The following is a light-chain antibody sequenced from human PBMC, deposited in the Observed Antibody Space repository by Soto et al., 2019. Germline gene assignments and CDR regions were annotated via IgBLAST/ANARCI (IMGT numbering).Light chain of an antibody. CDR2: NND. CDR3: STWDDSLSGPV. CDR1: SSNIGSHF. J-gene: IGLJ3*02. V-gene: IGLV1-47*02. Sequence: QPVLTQPPSASGTPGQRVTISCSGSSSNIGSHFVNWYQQLPGTAPKLLMYNNDQRPSGVPDRFSGSKSGTSASLAISGLRSEDEADYYCSTWDDSLSGPVFGGGTKLTVL.